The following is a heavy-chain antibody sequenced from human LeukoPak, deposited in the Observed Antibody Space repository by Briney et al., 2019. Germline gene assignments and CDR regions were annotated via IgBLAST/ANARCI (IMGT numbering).Heavy chain of an antibody. D-gene: IGHD5-12*01. J-gene: IGHJ6*03. CDR3: ARAGGYDWGYYYDMDV. CDR2: ICTAGDT. V-gene: IGHV3-13*01. CDR1: GFTFSSYD. Sequence: GGSLRLSCAASGFTFSSYDMHWVRHAPGKGLEWVSAICTAGDTYYPGTVKGRFTISRENAKNSLYLQMNSLRAGDTAVYYCARAGGYDWGYYYDMDVWGKGPTVTVSS.